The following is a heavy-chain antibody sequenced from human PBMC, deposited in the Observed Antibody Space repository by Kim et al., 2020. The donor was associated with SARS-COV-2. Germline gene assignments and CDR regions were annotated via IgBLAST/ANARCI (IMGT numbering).Heavy chain of an antibody. CDR1: GDSVSSNSAA. CDR2: TYYRSKWYN. V-gene: IGHV6-1*01. CDR3: AREGLGGGYYYYYGMDV. D-gene: IGHD3-16*01. J-gene: IGHJ6*02. Sequence: SQTLSLTCAISGDSVSSNSAAWNWIRQSPSRGLEWLGRTYYRSKWYNDYAVSVKSRITINPDTSKNQFSLQLNSVTPEDTAVYYYAREGLGGGYYYYYGMDVWGQGTTVTVSS.